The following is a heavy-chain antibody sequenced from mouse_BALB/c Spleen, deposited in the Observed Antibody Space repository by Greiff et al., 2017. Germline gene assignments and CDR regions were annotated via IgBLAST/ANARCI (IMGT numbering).Heavy chain of an antibody. CDR3: ARYPYYYGSSYVGYFDV. J-gene: IGHJ1*01. V-gene: IGHV3-8*02. D-gene: IGHD1-1*01. Sequence: EVQLQESGPSLVKPSQTLSLTCSVTGDSITSGYWNWIRKFPGNKLEYMGYISYSGSTYYNPSLKSRISITRDRSKNQYYLQLNSVTTEDTATYYCARYPYYYGSSYVGYFDVWGAGTTVTVSS. CDR1: GDSITSGY. CDR2: ISYSGST.